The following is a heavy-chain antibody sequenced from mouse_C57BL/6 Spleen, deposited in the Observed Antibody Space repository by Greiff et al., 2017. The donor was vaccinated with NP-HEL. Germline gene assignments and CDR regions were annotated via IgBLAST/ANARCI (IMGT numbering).Heavy chain of an antibody. CDR3: AREGVVARVDV. J-gene: IGHJ1*03. Sequence: EVKLVESGGGLVKPGGSLKLSCAASGFTFSSYAMSWVRQTPEKRLEWVATISDGGSYTYYPDNVKGRFTISRDNAKNNLYLQMSHLKSEDTAMYYCAREGVVARVDVWGTGTTVTVSS. CDR2: ISDGGSYT. V-gene: IGHV5-4*01. CDR1: GFTFSSYA. D-gene: IGHD1-1*01.